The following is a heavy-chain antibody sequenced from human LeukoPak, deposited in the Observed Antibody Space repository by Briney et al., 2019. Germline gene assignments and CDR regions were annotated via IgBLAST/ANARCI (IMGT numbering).Heavy chain of an antibody. V-gene: IGHV4-59*01. CDR2: IYDTGRT. J-gene: IGHJ4*02. CDR3: ARWHYYGSGSYSQGFDY. Sequence: PETLSLTCTVSIDSMFGYFWSWIRQPPGGGLEWIGYIYDTGRTNYSPSLKSRATISLDTSNKQFSLRLTSVTAADTAVYYCARWHYYGSGSYSQGFDYWGQGTLVTVSS. D-gene: IGHD3-10*01. CDR1: IDSMFGYF.